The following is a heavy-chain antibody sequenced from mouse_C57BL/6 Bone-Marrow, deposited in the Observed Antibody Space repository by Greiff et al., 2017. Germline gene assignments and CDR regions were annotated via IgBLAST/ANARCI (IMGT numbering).Heavy chain of an antibody. CDR3: ARSLLRIAY. D-gene: IGHD1-2*01. V-gene: IGHV1-59*01. CDR1: GYTFTSYW. Sequence: QVQLQQPGAELVRPGTSVKLSCKASGYTFTSYWMHWVKQRPGQGLEWIGVIDPSVSYTNYNQKFKGKATLTVDTSSSTAYMPLSSLTSEDSAVXYCARSLLRIAYWGQGTLVTVSA. J-gene: IGHJ3*01. CDR2: IDPSVSYT.